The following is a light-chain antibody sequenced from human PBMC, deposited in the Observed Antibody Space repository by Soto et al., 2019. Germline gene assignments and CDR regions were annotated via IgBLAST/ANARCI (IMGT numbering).Light chain of an antibody. J-gene: IGKJ3*01. V-gene: IGKV3-11*01. CDR3: QQRSNWPPSIT. CDR2: DAS. Sequence: EIVLTQSPATLSLSPGERATLSCRASQSVSSYLAWYQQKPGQAPRLLIYDASNRATGIPARFSGSGSGTDFPLTISSLEPEDFAVYYCQQRSNWPPSITFGPGTKVDIK. CDR1: QSVSSY.